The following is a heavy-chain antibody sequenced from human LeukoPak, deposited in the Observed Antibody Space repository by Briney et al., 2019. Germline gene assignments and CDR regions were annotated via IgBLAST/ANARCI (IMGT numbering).Heavy chain of an antibody. CDR1: GFSSYN. CDR3: ARILGSSGWYV. CDR2: ISSSSRYK. J-gene: IGHJ4*02. D-gene: IGHD6-19*01. Sequence: GGSLRLSCAASGFSSYNMNWVRQAPGKGLEWVSSISSSSRYKYYSDSVMGRFTISRDNAKNSLYLQMNSLRAEDTAVYYCARILGSSGWYVWGQGTLVTVSS. V-gene: IGHV3-21*01.